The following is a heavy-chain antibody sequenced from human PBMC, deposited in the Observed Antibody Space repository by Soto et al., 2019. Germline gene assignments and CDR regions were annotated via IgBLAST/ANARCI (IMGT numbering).Heavy chain of an antibody. J-gene: IGHJ5*02. V-gene: IGHV1-69*01. CDR1: GGTFSSYA. D-gene: IGHD1-26*01. CDR3: ARVEWELLDAENWFDP. CDR2: IIPIYGTA. Sequence: QVQLVQSGAEVKKPGSSVKVSCKASGGTFSSYAISWVRQAPGQGLEWMGGIIPIYGTANYAQKFQGRVTITADESTSTVYMELSSLRSEDTAVYYCARVEWELLDAENWFDPWGQGTLVTVSS.